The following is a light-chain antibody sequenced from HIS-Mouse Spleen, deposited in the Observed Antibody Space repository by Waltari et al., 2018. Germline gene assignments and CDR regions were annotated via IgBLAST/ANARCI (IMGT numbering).Light chain of an antibody. J-gene: IGKJ1*01. Sequence: DIQMTQSPSSLLASLGDRVTLTGPAIQGISNYVALFQQKPGKATKSLIYAASSLQSGVPSKFRGRASGTAFTLTISRLRTEDFATYYCQKYHSYPRTFGPGTTVEMK. CDR3: QKYHSYPRT. CDR1: QGISNY. CDR2: AAS. V-gene: IGKV1-16*02.